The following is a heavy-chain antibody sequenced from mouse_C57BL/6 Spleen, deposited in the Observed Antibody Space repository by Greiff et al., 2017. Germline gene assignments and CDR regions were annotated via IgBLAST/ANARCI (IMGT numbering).Heavy chain of an antibody. CDR2: ISTYYGDA. Sequence: QVQLQQSGPELVRPGVSVKISCKGSGYTFTDYAMHWVKQSHAKSLEWIGVISTYYGDASYNQKFKDKATMTVDKSSSTAYMELARLTSEDAAVEYCARRDYYGSRYHYAMDYWGQGTSVTVSS. D-gene: IGHD1-1*01. CDR3: ARRDYYGSRYHYAMDY. J-gene: IGHJ4*01. V-gene: IGHV1-67*01. CDR1: GYTFTDYA.